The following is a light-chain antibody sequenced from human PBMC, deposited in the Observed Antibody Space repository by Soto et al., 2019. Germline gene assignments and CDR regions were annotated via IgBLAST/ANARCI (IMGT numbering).Light chain of an antibody. V-gene: IGKV3-11*01. CDR3: QQRSNWPPIT. CDR2: DAS. Sequence: EIVLTQSPATLSLSPGERATLSCRARQTVRNNYLAWYQQKPGQAPRLLIYDASNRATGIPARFSGSGSGTDFTLTISSLEPEDFAVYYCQQRSNWPPITFGQGTRLEIK. J-gene: IGKJ5*01. CDR1: QTVRNNY.